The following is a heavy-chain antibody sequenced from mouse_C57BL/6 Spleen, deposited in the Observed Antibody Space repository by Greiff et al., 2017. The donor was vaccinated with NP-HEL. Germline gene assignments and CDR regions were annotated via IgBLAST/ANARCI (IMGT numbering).Heavy chain of an antibody. J-gene: IGHJ1*03. CDR1: GFTFSDYG. V-gene: IGHV5-17*01. D-gene: IGHD2-1*01. Sequence: EVQRVESGGGLVKPGGSLKLSCAASGFTFSDYGMHWVRQAPEKGLEWVAYISSGSSTIYYADTVKGRFTISRDNAKNTLFLQMTSLRSEDTAMYYCARRDYGNYGYFDVWGTGTTVTVSS. CDR3: ARRDYGNYGYFDV. CDR2: ISSGSSTI.